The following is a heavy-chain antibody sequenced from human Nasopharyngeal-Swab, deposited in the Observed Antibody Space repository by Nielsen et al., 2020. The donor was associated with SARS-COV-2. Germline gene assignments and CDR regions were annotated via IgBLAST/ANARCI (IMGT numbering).Heavy chain of an antibody. V-gene: IGHV3-30-3*01. D-gene: IGHD4-17*01. Sequence: VCQAPGRGLEWVAVTSRDGSDKYYADSVKGRFTMSRDTSKNVVYLEMNSLSIEDTAVYYCARSVNFDYGDLQPPFGYWGQGTLVTVSS. CDR2: TSRDGSDK. J-gene: IGHJ4*02. CDR3: ARSVNFDYGDLQPPFGY.